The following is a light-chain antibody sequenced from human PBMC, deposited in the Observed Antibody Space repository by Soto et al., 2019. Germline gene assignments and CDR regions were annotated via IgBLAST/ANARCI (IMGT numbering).Light chain of an antibody. CDR3: CSYTSSSPHD. CDR2: DVN. J-gene: IGLJ1*01. Sequence: QSALTQPASVSGSPGQSITISCTGTSSDVGGYNFVSWYQQHPGKVPKLMIFDVNRRPSGVSDRFSGSKSGNTASLTISGLPAEDEGDYYCCSYTSSSPHDFGSGTKLTVL. CDR1: SSDVGGYNF. V-gene: IGLV2-14*03.